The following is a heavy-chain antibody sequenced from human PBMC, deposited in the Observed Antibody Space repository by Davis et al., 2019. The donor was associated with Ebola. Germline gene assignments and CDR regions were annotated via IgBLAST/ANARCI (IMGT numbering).Heavy chain of an antibody. Sequence: ASVKVSCKASGYTFNNYGVSWVRQAPGQGLEWMGWIRHENGDTNTAPRLQGRVTMTTDTSTSTAYMELRSLRSDDTARYYCARLPHAILTDSLRGLGMDVWGKGTTVTVSS. CDR1: GYTFNNYG. V-gene: IGHV1-18*01. CDR3: ARLPHAILTDSLRGLGMDV. J-gene: IGHJ6*04. CDR2: IRHENGDT. D-gene: IGHD3-9*01.